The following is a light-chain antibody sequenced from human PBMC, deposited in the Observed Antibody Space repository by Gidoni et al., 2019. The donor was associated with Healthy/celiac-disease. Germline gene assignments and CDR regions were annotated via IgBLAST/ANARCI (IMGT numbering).Light chain of an antibody. CDR3: QQYNNWPWT. J-gene: IGKJ1*01. CDR1: QSVSSN. V-gene: IGKV3-15*01. Sequence: EIVMTQSPATLSVSPGERATLSCRASQSVSSNLAWYQQKPGQAPRLLISGASTRATGIPARFSGSGSGTEFTLTISSLQSEDFAVYYCQQYNNWPWTFGQXTKVEIK. CDR2: GAS.